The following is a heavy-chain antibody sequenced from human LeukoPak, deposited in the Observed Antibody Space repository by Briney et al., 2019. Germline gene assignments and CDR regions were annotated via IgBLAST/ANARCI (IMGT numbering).Heavy chain of an antibody. D-gene: IGHD6-19*01. V-gene: IGHV4-59*01. CDR1: GGPISSYY. CDR2: ISNSGST. J-gene: IGHJ3*02. CDR3: VRLQPNSGEWAFDI. Sequence: SETLSLTCSVSGGPISSYYWSWIRQPPGEGLEWIGYISNSGSTKYNPSLKSRVTISEDTSKNQLSLRLSSVSAADTAVYHCVRLQPNSGEWAFDIWGQGTMVSVSS.